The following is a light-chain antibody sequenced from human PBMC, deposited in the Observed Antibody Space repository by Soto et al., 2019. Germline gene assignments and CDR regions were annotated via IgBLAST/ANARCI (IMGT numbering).Light chain of an antibody. CDR1: QGVSTD. J-gene: IGKJ1*01. CDR3: LQHNSYPLT. V-gene: IGKV1-17*01. Sequence: DIQMTQSPSSLSASVGDRVTLSCRASQGVSTDFGWYQQKPGKAPKRLIYDASSLRSGVPSRFSGSGSGTEFTLTISSLQPEDFATYYCLQHNSYPLTFGPGTKVEIK. CDR2: DAS.